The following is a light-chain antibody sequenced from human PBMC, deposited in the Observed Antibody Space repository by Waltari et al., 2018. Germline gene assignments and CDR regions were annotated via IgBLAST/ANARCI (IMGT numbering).Light chain of an antibody. CDR2: DVS. CDR3: NSYTSSSTLV. V-gene: IGLV2-14*03. J-gene: IGLJ2*01. CDR1: SSDVGGYDY. Sequence: QSALTQPASVSGSPGHSITISCTGTSSDVGGYDYVSWYQQHPGKAPKLMIYDVSNRPSVVSNRFSGSKSGNTSSLTISGLQAEDAADYYCNSYTSSSTLVFGGGTKLTVL.